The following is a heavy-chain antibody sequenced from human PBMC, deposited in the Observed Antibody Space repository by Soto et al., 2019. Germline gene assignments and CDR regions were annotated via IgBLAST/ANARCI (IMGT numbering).Heavy chain of an antibody. J-gene: IGHJ4*02. V-gene: IGHV3-23*01. CDR1: GVTFSSYA. CDR3: AKDFTPSHYIVNLSPLFDY. Sequence: GGSLRLSCAASGVTFSSYAMSWVREAPGKGLEWVSAISGSGGSTYYADSVKGRFTISRDNSKNTLYLQMNSLRAEDTAVYYCAKDFTPSHYIVNLSPLFDYWGQGTLVTVSS. D-gene: IGHD2-15*01. CDR2: ISGSGGST.